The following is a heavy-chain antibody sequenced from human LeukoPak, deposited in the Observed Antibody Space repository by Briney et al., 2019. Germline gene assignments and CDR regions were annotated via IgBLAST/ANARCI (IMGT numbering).Heavy chain of an antibody. CDR2: INSDGSSI. CDR3: ARENSVAAAPTGGWFDP. Sequence: PGGSLRLSCAASGFTFSNSWMHWVRQAPGKGLVWVLRINSDGSSITYADSVKGRFTISRDNAKNTLYLQMNSRRVDDTAVYYCARENSVAAAPTGGWFDPWGQGTLVTVSS. D-gene: IGHD6-13*01. V-gene: IGHV3-74*01. J-gene: IGHJ5*02. CDR1: GFTFSNSW.